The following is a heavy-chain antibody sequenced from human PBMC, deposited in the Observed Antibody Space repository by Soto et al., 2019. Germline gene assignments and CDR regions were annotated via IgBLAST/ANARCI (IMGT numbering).Heavy chain of an antibody. Sequence: GGSLRLSCAASGFTFSSYAMSWVRQAPGKGLEWVSAISGRGGSTYYADSVKGRFTISRDNSKNTLYLQMNSLRAEDTAVYYCAKDLGRNYYDSSGYYGAVDCWGQGTLVTVSS. CDR3: AKDLGRNYYDSSGYYGAVDC. CDR1: GFTFSSYA. V-gene: IGHV3-23*01. D-gene: IGHD3-22*01. CDR2: ISGRGGST. J-gene: IGHJ4*02.